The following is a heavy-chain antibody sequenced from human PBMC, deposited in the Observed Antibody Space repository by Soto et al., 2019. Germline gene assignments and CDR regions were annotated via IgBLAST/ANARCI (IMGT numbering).Heavy chain of an antibody. Sequence: QVQLQESGPGLVKPSETLSLTCTVSGGSISSYYWSWIRQPPGKGLEWVGYIYYSGSTNYNPSLESRVTISVDTSKSQFSLKLSSVTAADTAVYYCARFREVTTKAGRYGMDVWGQGTTVTVSS. CDR1: GGSISSYY. D-gene: IGHD4-17*01. V-gene: IGHV4-59*01. CDR2: IYYSGST. CDR3: ARFREVTTKAGRYGMDV. J-gene: IGHJ6*02.